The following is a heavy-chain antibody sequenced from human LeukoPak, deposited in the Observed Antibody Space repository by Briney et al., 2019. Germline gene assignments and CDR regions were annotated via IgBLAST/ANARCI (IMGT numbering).Heavy chain of an antibody. D-gene: IGHD3-10*01. CDR3: ARRWDYYSSGRPFDQ. Sequence: GGSLRLSCAVSGFSFGSEAMSWVRQSPARGLELVASISPGGGTTYYADYVKGRFIISRDNSNNTLFVQMNSLRAEDTAVYYCARRWDYYSSGRPFDQWGQGTLVTVSS. V-gene: IGHV3-23*01. CDR1: GFSFGSEA. CDR2: ISPGGGTT. J-gene: IGHJ4*02.